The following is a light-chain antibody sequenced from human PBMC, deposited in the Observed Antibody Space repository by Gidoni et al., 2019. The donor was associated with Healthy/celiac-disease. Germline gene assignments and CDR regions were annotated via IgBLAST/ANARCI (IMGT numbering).Light chain of an antibody. CDR3: CSYAVTYVI. V-gene: IGLV2-11*01. CDR2: DVS. J-gene: IGLJ2*01. CDR1: SSDVGGYNY. Sequence: QSALTQPRSVSGSPGQSVTISCTGTSSDVGGYNYVSWYQQHPGNAPKLMIYDVSKRPSGVPDRFSGSKSGTTASLTISGLQAEDEADYYCCSYAVTYVIFGGGTKLTVL.